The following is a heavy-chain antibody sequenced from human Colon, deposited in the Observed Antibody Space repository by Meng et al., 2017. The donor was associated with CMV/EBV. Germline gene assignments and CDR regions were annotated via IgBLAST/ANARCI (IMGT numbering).Heavy chain of an antibody. J-gene: IGHJ6*02. CDR2: ITWNSAWI. CDR1: GFTFSNHW. Sequence: GGSLRLSCTASGFTFSNHWMTWVRQGPGKGLEWVSSITWNSAWIDYADSVKGRFTVSRDNARKSVFLEMNSLRVEDTALYYCARIAARRPTYYYYGLDVWGQGTTVTVSS. V-gene: IGHV3-20*04. CDR3: ARIAARRPTYYYYGLDV. D-gene: IGHD6-6*01.